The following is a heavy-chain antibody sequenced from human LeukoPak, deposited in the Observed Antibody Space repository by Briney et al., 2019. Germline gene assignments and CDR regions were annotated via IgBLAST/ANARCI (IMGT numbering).Heavy chain of an antibody. J-gene: IGHJ4*02. D-gene: IGHD2-15*01. Sequence: GQSLKISCQGSGFSLTTYGIDWVRQTPGKGLEWMGIIYLDDSDTRYSPSFQGQVTISGDKSINTAYMHWSNLKASDTAMYYCARRACSGDSCLDYWGQGTLVTVSS. CDR1: GFSLTTYG. V-gene: IGHV5-51*01. CDR2: IYLDDSDT. CDR3: ARRACSGDSCLDY.